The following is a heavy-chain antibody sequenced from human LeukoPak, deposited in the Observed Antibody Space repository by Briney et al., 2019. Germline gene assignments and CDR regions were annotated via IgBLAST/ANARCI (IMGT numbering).Heavy chain of an antibody. D-gene: IGHD3-16*02. Sequence: PSETLSLTCTVSGGSISSSYWSWIRQPPGKGLEWIGYIYYSGSTNYNSSLKSRVTISVDTSKNQFSLKLSSVTAADTAVYYCARHRYVWGSYRLDYWGQGTLVTVSP. CDR2: IYYSGST. CDR1: GGSISSSY. CDR3: ARHRYVWGSYRLDY. J-gene: IGHJ4*02. V-gene: IGHV4-59*08.